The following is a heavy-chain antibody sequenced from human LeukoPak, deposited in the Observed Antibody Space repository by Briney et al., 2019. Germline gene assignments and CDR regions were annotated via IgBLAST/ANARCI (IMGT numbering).Heavy chain of an antibody. Sequence: GGSLRLSCAASGFTFSGSTMHWVRQASGKGLEWVGHIRTKPNSYATAYAASVKGRFTISRDDSKNTAYLQMNSLKTEDSAVYYCTRASTVTTDNWGQGTLVTVSS. CDR3: TRASTVTTDN. V-gene: IGHV3-73*01. D-gene: IGHD4-17*01. CDR2: IRTKPNSYAT. J-gene: IGHJ4*02. CDR1: GFTFSGST.